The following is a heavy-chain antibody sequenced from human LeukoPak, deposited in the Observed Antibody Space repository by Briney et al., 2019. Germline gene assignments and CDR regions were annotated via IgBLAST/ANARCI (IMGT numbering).Heavy chain of an antibody. CDR3: ARDPSRGHSSSWYTPLDY. CDR1: GFTFSSYA. D-gene: IGHD6-13*01. CDR2: ISYDGSNK. J-gene: IGHJ4*02. Sequence: GGSLRLSCAAPGFTFSSYAMHWVRQAPGKGLEWVAVISYDGSNKYYADSVKGRFTISRDNSKNTLYLQMNSLRAEDTAVYYCARDPSRGHSSSWYTPLDYWGQGTLVTVSS. V-gene: IGHV3-30-3*01.